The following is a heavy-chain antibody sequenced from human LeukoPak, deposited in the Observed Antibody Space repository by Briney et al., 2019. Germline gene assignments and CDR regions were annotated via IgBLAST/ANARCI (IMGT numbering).Heavy chain of an antibody. Sequence: GGSLRLSCAASGFTFRNYVIHWVRQAPGKGLEWVAVTSSDLNVKLYADSVKGRFTISRDNSRSTLYLQMNSLRPEDTAIYYCAREGYYGSGSPPSLYFDYWGQGTLATVSS. CDR3: AREGYYGSGSPPSLYFDY. V-gene: IGHV3-30-3*01. J-gene: IGHJ4*02. CDR1: GFTFRNYV. D-gene: IGHD3-10*01. CDR2: TSSDLNVK.